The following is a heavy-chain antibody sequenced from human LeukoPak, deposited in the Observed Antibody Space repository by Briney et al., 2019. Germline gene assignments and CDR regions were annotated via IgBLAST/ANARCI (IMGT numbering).Heavy chain of an antibody. CDR3: ARRADGSGSYFFDY. CDR1: GGSFSGYY. CDR2: IYYSGST. J-gene: IGHJ4*02. V-gene: IGHV4-59*01. Sequence: SETLSLTCAVYGGSFSGYYWSWIRQPPGKGLEWIGYIYYSGSTNYNPSLKSRVTISVDTSKNQFSLKLSSVTAADTAVYYCARRADGSGSYFFDYWGQGTLVTVSS. D-gene: IGHD3-10*01.